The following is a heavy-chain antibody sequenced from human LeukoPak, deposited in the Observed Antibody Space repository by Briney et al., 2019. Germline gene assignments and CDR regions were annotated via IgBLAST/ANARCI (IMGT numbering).Heavy chain of an antibody. V-gene: IGHV3-7*01. CDR1: GLSISNHY. J-gene: IGHJ3*02. Sequence: GGSLRLSRAASGLSISNHYMSWVRQAPGKGLEWVANIKQDGSLRYYVESVKGRFAVSRDNAKNSVYLQMSSLRAEDTAVYYCAREGDAFDIWGHGTMVTVSS. CDR3: AREGDAFDI. CDR2: IKQDGSLR.